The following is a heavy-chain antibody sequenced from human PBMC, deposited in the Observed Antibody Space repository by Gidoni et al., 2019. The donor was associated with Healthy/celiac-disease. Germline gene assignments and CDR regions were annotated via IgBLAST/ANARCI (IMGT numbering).Heavy chain of an antibody. V-gene: IGHV3-64D*08. J-gene: IGHJ6*04. CDR1: VFTFSSYA. CDR2: ISRNGGST. CDR3: VKDTSYYYYGMDV. Sequence: EVQLVESGGGLVQPGGSLRLSCSASVFTFSSYAMHWVRQAPGKGLEDVSAISRNGGSTYYADSVKGRFTISRDNSKNTMYLQMSSLRAEDTAVYYCVKDTSYYYYGMDVWGKGTTVTVSS.